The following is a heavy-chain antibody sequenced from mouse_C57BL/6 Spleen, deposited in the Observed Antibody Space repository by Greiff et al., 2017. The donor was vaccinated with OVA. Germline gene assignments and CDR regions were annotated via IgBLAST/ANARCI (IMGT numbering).Heavy chain of an antibody. CDR3: ARGGDGYEAWFAY. V-gene: IGHV1-69*01. J-gene: IGHJ3*01. D-gene: IGHD2-2*01. CDR2: IDPSDSYT. Sequence: QVQLKQPGAELVMPGASVKLSCKASGYTFTSYWMHWVKQRPGQGLEWIGEIDPSDSYTNYNQKFKGKSTLTVDKSSSTAYMQLSSLTSEDSAVYYCARGGDGYEAWFAYWGQGTLVTVSA. CDR1: GYTFTSYW.